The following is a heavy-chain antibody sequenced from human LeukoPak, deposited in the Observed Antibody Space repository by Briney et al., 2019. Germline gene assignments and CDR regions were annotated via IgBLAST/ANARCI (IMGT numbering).Heavy chain of an antibody. D-gene: IGHD4-17*01. CDR1: GFTFSSHW. J-gene: IGHJ4*02. Sequence: GGSLRLSCAASGFTFSSHWMHWVRQAPGKGLEWVSYIGGSRSGSSRSIIYYADSVKGRFTISRDNAKNSLYLQMNSLRAEDTALYYCARDYGDYVGDRLDYWGQGTLVTVSS. CDR3: ARDYGDYVGDRLDY. V-gene: IGHV3-48*04. CDR2: IGGSRSGSSRSII.